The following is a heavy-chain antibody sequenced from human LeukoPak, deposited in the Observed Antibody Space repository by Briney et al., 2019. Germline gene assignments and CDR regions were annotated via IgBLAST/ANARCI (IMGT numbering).Heavy chain of an antibody. Sequence: GESLKISCQASGSHFTNYWIGWVRQMPGKGLEWMGIIYPVDSDTRYSPSFQGQVTISANKFISTAYLQWSSLKASDTAMYYCARHVGLTSYISSFNYWGQGTLVTVSS. CDR1: GSHFTNYW. J-gene: IGHJ4*02. V-gene: IGHV5-51*01. D-gene: IGHD2-2*01. CDR2: IYPVDSDT. CDR3: ARHVGLTSYISSFNY.